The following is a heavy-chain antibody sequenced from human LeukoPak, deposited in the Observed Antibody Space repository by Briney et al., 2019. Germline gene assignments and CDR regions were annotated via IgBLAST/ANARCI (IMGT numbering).Heavy chain of an antibody. CDR3: ARDYYYGSGSYIV. CDR2: IYHSGST. V-gene: IGHV4-30-2*01. D-gene: IGHD3-10*01. CDR1: GGSISSGGYS. J-gene: IGHJ4*02. Sequence: SQTLSLTCAVSGGSISSGGYSWSWIRQPPGKGLEWIGYIYHSGSTYYNPSLKSRVTISVDRSKNQFSLKLSSVTAADTAVYYCARDYYYGSGSYIVWGQGTLVTVSS.